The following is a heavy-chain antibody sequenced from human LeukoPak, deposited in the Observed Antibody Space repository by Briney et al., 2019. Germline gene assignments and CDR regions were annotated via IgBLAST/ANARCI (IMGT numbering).Heavy chain of an antibody. CDR1: GYTFTSYY. CDR3: ARGRGDYYCSGSYNTERYYYYYMDV. Sequence: ASVKVSCKASGYTFTSYYMHWVRQAPGQGLEWMGLINPSGGSTSYAQKFQGRVTMTRDMSTSTVYMELSSLRSEDTAVYYCARGRGDYYCSGSYNTERYYYYYMDVWGKGTTVTVSS. D-gene: IGHD3-10*01. CDR2: INPSGGST. V-gene: IGHV1-46*01. J-gene: IGHJ6*03.